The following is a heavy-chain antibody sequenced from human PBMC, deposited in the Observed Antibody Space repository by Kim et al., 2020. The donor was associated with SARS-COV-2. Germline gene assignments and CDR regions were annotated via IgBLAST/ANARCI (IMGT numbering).Heavy chain of an antibody. Sequence: GGSLRLSCAASGFTFSTYLMHWVRQAPGKGLVWVSRITADGSTTHHADSVKGRFTISRDNAKNTLYLQMNSLRAEDTAVYYCARAWDFWGQGTLVTVSS. CDR1: GFTFSTYL. V-gene: IGHV3-74*01. CDR2: ITADGSTT. J-gene: IGHJ4*02. CDR3: ARAWDF.